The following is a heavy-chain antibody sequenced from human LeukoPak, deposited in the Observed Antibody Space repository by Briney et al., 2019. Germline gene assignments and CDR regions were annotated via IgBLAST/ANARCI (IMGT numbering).Heavy chain of an antibody. J-gene: IGHJ5*02. D-gene: IGHD3-22*01. V-gene: IGHV3-21*01. Sequence: GGSLRLSCAASGLRFSTYNVNWVRQAPGKGLEWVASMSTGGTYIHYADSVKDRFTISRDDGKNSLHLQMNSLRVEDTAIYYGARCFINASGYHVSLDTWGRGTLVTVSS. CDR2: MSTGGTYI. CDR1: GLRFSTYN. CDR3: ARCFINASGYHVSLDT.